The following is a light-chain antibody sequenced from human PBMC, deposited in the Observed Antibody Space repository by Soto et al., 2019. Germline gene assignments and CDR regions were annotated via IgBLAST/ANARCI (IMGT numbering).Light chain of an antibody. CDR2: EVT. V-gene: IGLV2-8*01. J-gene: IGLJ2*01. CDR3: SSYAGSNVL. Sequence: QSVLTQPPSASGSPGQSVTISCTGTSSDVGGYNFVSWYQQHPGKAPKLMIYEVTKRPSGVPDRFSGSKSGNTASLTVSGLRAEDEADYYCSSYAGSNVLFGGGTKVTVL. CDR1: SSDVGGYNF.